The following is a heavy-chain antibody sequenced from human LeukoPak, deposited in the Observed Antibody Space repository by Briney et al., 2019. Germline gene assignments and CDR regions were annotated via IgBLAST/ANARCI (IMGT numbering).Heavy chain of an antibody. CDR1: GYTFTKYD. D-gene: IGHD6-19*01. J-gene: IGHJ4*02. CDR2: ISAYNGNT. Sequence: ASVKVSCKASGYTFTKYDITWVRQAPGQGPEWMGWISAYNGNTNHAQKFQGRVTMTTDTSTSTAYMELRSLRSDDTAVYYCAREAVAGAFLEYWGQGTLVTVSS. CDR3: AREAVAGAFLEY. V-gene: IGHV1-18*01.